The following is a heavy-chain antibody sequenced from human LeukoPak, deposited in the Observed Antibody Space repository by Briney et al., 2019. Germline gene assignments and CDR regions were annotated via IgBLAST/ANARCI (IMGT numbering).Heavy chain of an antibody. CDR1: RGSISSYY. CDR3: ARGRGTYCSSTSCHPEGWFVP. D-gene: IGHD2-2*01. V-gene: IGHV4-59*08. Sequence: SETLSLTCAVYRGSISSYYWSWIRQPPGKGLEWLGYIYYSGSTNYNPSLKSRVTISVDTSKNQFSLKLSSVTAADTAVYYCARGRGTYCSSTSCHPEGWFVPWGQRTLVTVSS. J-gene: IGHJ5*02. CDR2: IYYSGST.